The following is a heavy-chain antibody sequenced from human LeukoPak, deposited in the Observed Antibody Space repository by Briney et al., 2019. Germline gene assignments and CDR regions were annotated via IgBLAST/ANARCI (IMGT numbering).Heavy chain of an antibody. CDR1: GYTFTGYY. CDR3: ARGVLPPALDS. CDR2: IVPNSGDT. V-gene: IGHV1-2*02. D-gene: IGHD2-2*01. J-gene: IGHJ4*02. Sequence: ASVKVSCKASGYTFTGYYMHWVRQAPGQGLEWMGWIVPNSGDTNYAQKFQGRVTMTRDTSINTAYMELNSLISDDTAVYFCARGVLPPALDSWGQGTLVAVSS.